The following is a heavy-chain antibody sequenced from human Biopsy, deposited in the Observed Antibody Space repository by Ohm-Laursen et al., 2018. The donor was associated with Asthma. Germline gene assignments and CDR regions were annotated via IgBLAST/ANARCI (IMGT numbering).Heavy chain of an antibody. J-gene: IGHJ2*01. CDR2: ISYSGST. CDR1: GGSVSSGSYY. CDR3: ARVPTTLRYFDL. Sequence: GTLSLTCTVSGGSVSSGSYYWSWIRQPPGKGPAWVSYISYSGSTDYNPSLKSRLTISMDTSKNQFSLKLSSVTAADTAVYYCARVPTTLRYFDLWGRGTLVTVSS. V-gene: IGHV4-61*01. D-gene: IGHD2-15*01.